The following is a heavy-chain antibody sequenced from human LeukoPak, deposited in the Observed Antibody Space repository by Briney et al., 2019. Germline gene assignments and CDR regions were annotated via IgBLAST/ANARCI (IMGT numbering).Heavy chain of an antibody. CDR3: ARRIGSLWFGSSPGGNWFDP. CDR1: GGSISTSSYY. J-gene: IGHJ5*02. Sequence: SETLSLTCTVSGGSISTSSYYWGWIRQPPGKGLEWIGSIYYSGSTYYNPSLKSRVTISVDTSKNQFSLKLSSVTAADTAVYYCARRIGSLWFGSSPGGNWFDPWGQGTLVTVSS. D-gene: IGHD3-10*01. V-gene: IGHV4-39*07. CDR2: IYYSGST.